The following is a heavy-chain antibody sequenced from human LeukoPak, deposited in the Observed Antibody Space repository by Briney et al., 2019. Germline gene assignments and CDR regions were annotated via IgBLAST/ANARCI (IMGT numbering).Heavy chain of an antibody. J-gene: IGHJ5*02. CDR1: GYTFTSYY. Sequence: ASVKVSCKASGYTFTSYYMHWVRQAPGQGLEWMGRINPYNGGTTYAQSFQGRVTLTGDTSITTVYLELTGLRSDDTAVYYCASLQGGNSDWLDPWGQGTLVTVSS. D-gene: IGHD4-23*01. CDR2: INPYNGGT. V-gene: IGHV1-2*06. CDR3: ASLQGGNSDWLDP.